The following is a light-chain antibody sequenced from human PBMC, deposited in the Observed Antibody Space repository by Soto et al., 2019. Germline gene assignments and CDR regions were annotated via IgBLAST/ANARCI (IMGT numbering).Light chain of an antibody. CDR1: SSNIGAPYD. Sequence: QSVLTQPPSVSGAPGQRVTISCTGSSSNIGAPYDVHWYQQLPGTAPKLLIYGNSNRPSGVPDRFSGSKSGTSASLAITGXXAEDEADYYCQSYDNSLSVLXGGGTKLTVL. J-gene: IGLJ2*01. CDR2: GNS. CDR3: QSYDNSLSVL. V-gene: IGLV1-40*01.